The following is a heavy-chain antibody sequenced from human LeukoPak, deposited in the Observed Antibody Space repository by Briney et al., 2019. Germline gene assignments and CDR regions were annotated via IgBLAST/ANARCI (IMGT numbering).Heavy chain of an antibody. Sequence: PSETLSLTCTVSGGSINSYCWSWIRQPPGKGLEWIAYIYYSGSTNYNPSLKSRVTISVDTSKNQFSLKLSSVTAADTAVYYCASARPNGDSRGFYPDAFDNWGQGTMVTVSS. J-gene: IGHJ3*02. CDR3: ASARPNGDSRGFYPDAFDN. CDR1: GGSINSYC. V-gene: IGHV4-59*08. D-gene: IGHD3-22*01. CDR2: IYYSGST.